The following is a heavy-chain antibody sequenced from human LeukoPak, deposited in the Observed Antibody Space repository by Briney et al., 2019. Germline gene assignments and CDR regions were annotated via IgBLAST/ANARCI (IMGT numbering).Heavy chain of an antibody. J-gene: IGHJ4*02. V-gene: IGHV4-59*01. CDR3: ARARFLEWLSR. Sequence: SETLSLTCTVSGGSISSYYWSWIRQPPGKGLEWIGYIYYSGSTNYNPSLKSRVTISVDTSKNQFSLKLSSVTAADTAVYYCARARFLEWLSRWGQGTLVTVSS. CDR1: GGSISSYY. CDR2: IYYSGST. D-gene: IGHD3-3*01.